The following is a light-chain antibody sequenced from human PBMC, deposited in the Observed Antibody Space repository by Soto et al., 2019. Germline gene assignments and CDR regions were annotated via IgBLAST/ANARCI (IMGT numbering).Light chain of an antibody. J-gene: IGKJ1*01. Sequence: EIVLTQSPGTLSLSPGERATLSCRASQSVRSSYLAWYQQKPGQAPRLLIYGASSRATGIPDRFSGSGSGTDFSLTISRLEPEDFAVYYCQQFGGSPRTCGQGTKVEIK. CDR2: GAS. CDR3: QQFGGSPRT. CDR1: QSVRSSY. V-gene: IGKV3-20*01.